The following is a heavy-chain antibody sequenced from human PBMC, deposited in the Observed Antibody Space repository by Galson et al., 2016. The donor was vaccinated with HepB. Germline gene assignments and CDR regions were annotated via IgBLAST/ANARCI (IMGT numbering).Heavy chain of an antibody. V-gene: IGHV1-18*01. Sequence: QSGAEVKKPGASVKVSCKASGCTLTSFHITWVRLAPGQGLEWMGWISGYSGDTNYPQKLQDRVTMTTDTSTCTAYMELRSLTSDDTAVYYCARDGHCSDVTCLDHWGQGTLVTVSS. D-gene: IGHD2-15*01. CDR1: GCTLTSFH. CDR2: ISGYSGDT. J-gene: IGHJ4*02. CDR3: ARDGHCSDVTCLDH.